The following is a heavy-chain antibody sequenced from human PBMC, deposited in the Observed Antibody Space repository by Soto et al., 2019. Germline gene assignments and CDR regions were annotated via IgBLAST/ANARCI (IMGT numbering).Heavy chain of an antibody. J-gene: IGHJ6*02. CDR1: GYTFTGYY. D-gene: IGHD3-22*01. V-gene: IGHV1-2*02. Sequence: ASVKLYCKASGYTFTGYYMHWVRQDTGQGLEWMGWINPNSGGTNYAQKFQGRVTMTRDTSISTAYMELSRLRSDDTAAYYCARDTYYYDSSGPDYYYYDGMDVWGQGTTVTVSS. CDR2: INPNSGGT. CDR3: ARDTYYYDSSGPDYYYYDGMDV.